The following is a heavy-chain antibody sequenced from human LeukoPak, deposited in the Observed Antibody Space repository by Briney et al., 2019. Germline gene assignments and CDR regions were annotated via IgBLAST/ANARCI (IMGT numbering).Heavy chain of an antibody. J-gene: IGHJ4*02. CDR3: AHRKNYYDSSVFDN. V-gene: IGHV2-5*02. CDR1: GFSLNTRGVG. D-gene: IGHD3-22*01. CDR2: IYWDDDR. Sequence: SGPTLVNPTQTLTLTCTFSGFSLNTRGVGVGWIRQPPGRALEWLALIYWDDDRRYSPSLKSRLTITKDTSRNQVVLTMTDMDHVYTATYFCAHRKNYYDSSVFDNWGQGTLVTVSS.